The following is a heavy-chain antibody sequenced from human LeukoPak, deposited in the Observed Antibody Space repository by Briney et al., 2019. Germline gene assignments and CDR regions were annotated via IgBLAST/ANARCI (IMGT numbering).Heavy chain of an antibody. CDR1: GGTFSSYA. Sequence: SVKVSRKASGGTFSSYAISWVRQAPGQGLEWMGGIIPIFGTANYAQKFQGRVTITADKSASTAYMELSSLRSEDTAVYYCARSPRSNYYYMDVWGKGTTVTASS. CDR3: ARSPRSNYYYMDV. V-gene: IGHV1-69*06. CDR2: IIPIFGTA. J-gene: IGHJ6*03.